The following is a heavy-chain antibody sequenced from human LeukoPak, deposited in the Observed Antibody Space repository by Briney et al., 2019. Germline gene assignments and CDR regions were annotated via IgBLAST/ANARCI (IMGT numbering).Heavy chain of an antibody. CDR3: ARELERRWLQLGPLNY. CDR2: ISDDSNYI. D-gene: IGHD5-24*01. J-gene: IGHJ4*02. Sequence: GGSLRLSCAASGFTVSSNYMSWVRQAPGKGLEWVSSISDDSNYIYYADSVEGRFTISRDNAKNSLYLQMNSLRAEDTAVYYCARELERRWLQLGPLNYWGQGTLVTVSS. V-gene: IGHV3-21*01. CDR1: GFTVSSNY.